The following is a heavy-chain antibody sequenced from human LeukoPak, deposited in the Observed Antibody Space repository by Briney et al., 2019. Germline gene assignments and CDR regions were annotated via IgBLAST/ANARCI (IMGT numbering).Heavy chain of an antibody. CDR2: VSSSGSTI. CDR1: GFTFSDYY. CDR3: ARGADTGGSSWYLLYSFDY. J-gene: IGHJ4*02. V-gene: IGHV3-11*04. Sequence: GGSLRLSCAASGFTFSDYYMSWIRQAPGKGLEWVSYVSSSGSTIYYADSVKGRFTISRDNAKNSLYLQMNSLRAEDTAVYYCARGADTGGSSWYLLYSFDYWGQGTLVTVSS. D-gene: IGHD6-13*01.